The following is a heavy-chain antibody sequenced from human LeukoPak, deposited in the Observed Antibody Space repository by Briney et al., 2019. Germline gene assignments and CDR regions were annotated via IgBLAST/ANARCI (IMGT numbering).Heavy chain of an antibody. J-gene: IGHJ6*03. CDR3: ARDRKSEIGGAIAGHYMDV. CDR1: GYTFTGYY. V-gene: IGHV1-46*01. D-gene: IGHD3-16*02. CDR2: INPSGGST. Sequence: ASVKVSCKASGYTFTGYYMHWVRQAPGQGLEWMGIINPSGGSTSYAQKFQGRVTMTRDMSTTTVYMEMTSLRSDDTAVYYCARDRKSEIGGAIAGHYMDVWGKGTTVTVSS.